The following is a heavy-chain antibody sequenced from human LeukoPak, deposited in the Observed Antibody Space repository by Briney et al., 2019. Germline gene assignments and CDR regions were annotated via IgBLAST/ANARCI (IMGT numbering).Heavy chain of an antibody. V-gene: IGHV5-51*01. D-gene: IGHD3-22*01. CDR2: IYPGDSDT. CDR1: GSTFTSYW. Sequence: GESLKISCKGSGSTFTSYWIGWVRPMPGKGLEWMGIIYPGDSDTRYSPSFQGQVTISAVKSIDTAFLQWSSLKASDTAMYYCARPYYYDSSGYYRYWGQGTLVTVSS. J-gene: IGHJ4*02. CDR3: ARPYYYDSSGYYRY.